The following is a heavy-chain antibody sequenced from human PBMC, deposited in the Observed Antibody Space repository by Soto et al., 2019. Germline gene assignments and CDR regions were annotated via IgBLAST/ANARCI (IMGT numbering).Heavy chain of an antibody. Sequence: QVHLQQWGAGLLKPSETLSLTCAVSGEAFSDYFYCWIRQPPGKGLEWIGEINHSVGRTIYNPSLSSRVTISVDTSKDQFSLRLTSVTAADTAVYYCASGRGYTWTFGGQGTLVTVSS. CDR3: ASGRGYTWTF. CDR1: GEAFSDYF. D-gene: IGHD5-12*01. V-gene: IGHV4-34*01. J-gene: IGHJ4*02. CDR2: INHSVGRT.